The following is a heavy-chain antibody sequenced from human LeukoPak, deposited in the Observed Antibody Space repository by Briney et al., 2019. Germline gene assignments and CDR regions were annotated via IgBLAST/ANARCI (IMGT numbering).Heavy chain of an antibody. CDR3: AELGITMIGGV. CDR1: GFTFSSYN. V-gene: IGHV3-21*01. J-gene: IGHJ6*04. CDR2: ISSSSTYI. D-gene: IGHD3-10*02. Sequence: GGSLRLSCAASGFTFSSYNMNWVRQAPGKGLEWVSSISSSSTYIYYADSVKGRFTISRDNAKNSLYLQMNSLRAEDTAVYYCAELGITMIGGVWGKGTTVAISS.